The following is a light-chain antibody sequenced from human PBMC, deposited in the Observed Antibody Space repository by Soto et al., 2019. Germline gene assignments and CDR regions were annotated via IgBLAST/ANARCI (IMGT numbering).Light chain of an antibody. CDR3: AVWDDSLVV. CDR1: SSNIGSAY. J-gene: IGLJ2*01. Sequence: QSVLTQPPSASGTPGQTVTISCSGSSSNIGSAYIYWYQHLPGTAPKLLIYRNNQRPSGGPDRFSASKSGTSASLAISGLRSDDDADYYCAVWDDSLVVFGGGTKLTVL. CDR2: RNN. V-gene: IGLV1-47*01.